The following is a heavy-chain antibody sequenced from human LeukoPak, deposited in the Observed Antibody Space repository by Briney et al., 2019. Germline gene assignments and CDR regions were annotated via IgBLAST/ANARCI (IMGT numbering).Heavy chain of an antibody. CDR1: GFTFSSYS. CDR3: ARDYAYCGGDCYSYPYFDY. V-gene: IGHV3-48*01. J-gene: IGHJ4*02. D-gene: IGHD2-21*01. CDR2: ISSSSSTI. Sequence: GGSLRLSCAASGFTFSSYSMNWVRQAPGKGLEWVSYISSSSSTIYYADSVKGRFTISRDNAKNSLYLQMNSLRAEDTAVYYCARDYAYCGGDCYSYPYFDYWGQGTLVTVPS.